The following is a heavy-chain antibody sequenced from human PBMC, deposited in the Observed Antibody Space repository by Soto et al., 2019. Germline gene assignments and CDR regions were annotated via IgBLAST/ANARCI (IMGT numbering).Heavy chain of an antibody. CDR3: ARGDYGDSYYFYYYMDV. V-gene: IGHV4-34*01. J-gene: IGHJ6*03. CDR1: GGSFSGYY. CDR2: INHSGST. D-gene: IGHD4-17*01. Sequence: SETLSLTCAVYGGSFSGYYLSWIRQPPGKGLEWIGEINHSGSTNYNPSLESRVTISVDTSKNQFSLKLSSVTAADTAMYYCARGDYGDSYYFYYYMDVWGRGTTVTVSS.